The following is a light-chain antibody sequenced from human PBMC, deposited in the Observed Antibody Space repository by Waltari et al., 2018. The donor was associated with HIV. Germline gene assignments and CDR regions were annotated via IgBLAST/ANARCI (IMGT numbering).Light chain of an antibody. CDR3: QAWGNNTVV. V-gene: IGLV3-1*01. Sequence: SYDMTQAPSLSVPPGQAAKILRSGFNLSNNYVSWYQQKPGQSPLLLIFQDRKRPSGIPERFSGSSSGNTATLTISGTQSLDEADYFCQAWGNNTVVFGGGTKLTVL. J-gene: IGLJ2*01. CDR1: NLSNNY. CDR2: QDR.